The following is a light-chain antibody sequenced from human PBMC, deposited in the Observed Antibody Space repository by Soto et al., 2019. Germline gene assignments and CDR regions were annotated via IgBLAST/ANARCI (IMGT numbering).Light chain of an antibody. CDR2: KAS. J-gene: IGKJ1*01. V-gene: IGKV1-5*03. CDR1: QSISSW. Sequence: DIQMTQSPSTLSASVRDRVTITCRASQSISSWLAWYQQKPGKAPKHLIYKASSLESGVPSRFSGSGSGTEFTLTISSLQPDDFATYYCQHTKTFGQGTKVEIK. CDR3: QHTKT.